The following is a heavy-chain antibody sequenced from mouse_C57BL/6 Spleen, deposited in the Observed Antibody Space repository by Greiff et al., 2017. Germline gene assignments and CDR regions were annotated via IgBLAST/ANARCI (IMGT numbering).Heavy chain of an antibody. CDR1: GFTFSDYG. CDR3: ARDSYYYAMDY. Sequence: EVQLVESGGGLVKPGGSLKLSCAASGFTFSDYGMHWVRQAPEKGLEWVAYISSGSSTIYYADTVKGRFTISRDNAKNTLFLQMTSLRSEDTAMYYCARDSYYYAMDYWGQGTSVTVSS. CDR2: ISSGSSTI. V-gene: IGHV5-17*01. J-gene: IGHJ4*01.